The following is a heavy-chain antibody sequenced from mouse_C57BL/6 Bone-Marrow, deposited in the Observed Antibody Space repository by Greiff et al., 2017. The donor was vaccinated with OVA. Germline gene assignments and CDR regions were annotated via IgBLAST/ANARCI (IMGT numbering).Heavy chain of an antibody. CDR3: ARDYGSSY. CDR1: GYSITSGYY. D-gene: IGHD1-1*01. J-gene: IGHJ3*01. V-gene: IGHV3-6*01. CDR2: ISYDGSN. Sequence: EVKLQESGPGLVKPSQSLSLTCSVTGYSITSGYYWNWIRQFPGNKLEWMGYISYDGSNNYNPSLKNRISITRDTSENQFFLKLNSVTTEDTATYYCARDYGSSYWGQGTLVTVSA.